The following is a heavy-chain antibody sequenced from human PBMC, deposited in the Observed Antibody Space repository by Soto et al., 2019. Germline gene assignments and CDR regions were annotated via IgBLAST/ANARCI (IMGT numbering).Heavy chain of an antibody. V-gene: IGHV1-2*04. CDR1: GYTFTGYY. J-gene: IGHJ6*02. CDR2: INPNSGGT. Sequence: ASVKVSCKASGYTFTGYYMHWVRQAPGQGLEWMGWINPNSGGTNYAQKFQGWVTMTRDTSISTAYMELSRLRSDDTAVYYCARSTYDILTGYYPWEGQNYYYYYGMDVWGQGTTVTVSS. CDR3: ARSTYDILTGYYPWEGQNYYYYYGMDV. D-gene: IGHD3-9*01.